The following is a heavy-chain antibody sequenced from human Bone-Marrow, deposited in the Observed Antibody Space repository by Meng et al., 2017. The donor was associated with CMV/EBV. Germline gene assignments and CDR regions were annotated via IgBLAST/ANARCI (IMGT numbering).Heavy chain of an antibody. J-gene: IGHJ6*02. V-gene: IGHV1-69*02. D-gene: IGHD2-2*01. CDR2: IIPILGIA. Sequence: SVKVSCKASGGTFSSYTISWVRQAPGQGLEWMGRIIPILGIANYAQKFQGRVTITADKSTSTAYMELSSLRSEDTAVYYCARLKDIVVVPAATEGDYYYYGMDVWGQGTTVTVLL. CDR3: ARLKDIVVVPAATEGDYYYYGMDV. CDR1: GGTFSSYT.